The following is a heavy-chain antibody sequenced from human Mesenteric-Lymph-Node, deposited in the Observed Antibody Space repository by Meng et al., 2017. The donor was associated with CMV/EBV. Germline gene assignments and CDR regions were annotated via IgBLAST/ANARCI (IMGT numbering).Heavy chain of an antibody. D-gene: IGHD2-2*01. CDR3: AREGGYCSSTSCSLGWFDP. CDR2: INHSGST. CDR1: SFGGYY. Sequence: SFGGYYWSWIRQPPGKGLEWIGEINHSGSTNYNPSLKSRVTISVDTSKNQFSLKLSSVTAADTAVYYCAREGGYCSSTSCSLGWFDPWGQGTLVTVSS. V-gene: IGHV4-34*01. J-gene: IGHJ5*02.